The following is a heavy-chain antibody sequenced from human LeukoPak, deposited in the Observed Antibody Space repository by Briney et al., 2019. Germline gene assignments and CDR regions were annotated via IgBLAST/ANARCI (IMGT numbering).Heavy chain of an antibody. V-gene: IGHV5-51*01. D-gene: IGHD6-19*01. CDR1: GYSFTSYW. CDR3: ALLQGGSGWYTGYFDY. CDR2: IYPGDSDT. Sequence: GESLKISCKGYGYSFTSYWIGWVRQMPGKGLEWMGIIYPGDSDTRYSPSFQGQVTISADKSISTAYLQWSSLKASDTAMYYCALLQGGSGWYTGYFDYWGQGTLVTVSS. J-gene: IGHJ4*02.